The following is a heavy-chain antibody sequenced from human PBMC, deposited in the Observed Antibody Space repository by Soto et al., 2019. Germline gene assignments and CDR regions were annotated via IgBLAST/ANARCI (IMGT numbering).Heavy chain of an antibody. Sequence: ASVKVSCKASGYTFTSYDINWVRRAAGQGVEWMGWMSPNSGNTGYAQKFQGRVTMTRNTSISTAYMELSSLGSEDTAVYYCARAASSDDILTGYFYPYYYYGMDVWGQGTTVTVSS. CDR2: MSPNSGNT. V-gene: IGHV1-8*01. CDR3: ARAASSDDILTGYFYPYYYYGMDV. D-gene: IGHD3-9*01. J-gene: IGHJ6*02. CDR1: GYTFTSYD.